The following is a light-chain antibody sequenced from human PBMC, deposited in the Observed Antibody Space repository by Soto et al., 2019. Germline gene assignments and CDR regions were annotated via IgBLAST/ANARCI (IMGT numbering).Light chain of an antibody. CDR1: QSVSSN. J-gene: IGKJ1*01. CDR3: QQYNSYS. Sequence: EIVMTQSPATLSVSPGERATLSCRASQSVSSNLAWYQQKPGQAPRLLIYGASTRATGIPARFSGSGSGTEFTLTISGLQPDDFATYYCQQYNSYSFGQGTKVDIK. V-gene: IGKV3-15*01. CDR2: GAS.